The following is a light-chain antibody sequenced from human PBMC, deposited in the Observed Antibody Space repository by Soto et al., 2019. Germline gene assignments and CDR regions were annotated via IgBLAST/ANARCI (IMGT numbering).Light chain of an antibody. V-gene: IGKV3-20*01. J-gene: IGKJ1*01. CDR2: GAS. CDR3: QQYGSSPGT. Sequence: EIVLTQSPATLSLSPCDRATLSCRASQSVSNYLVWYQQKPGQAPRLLIYGASSRATGIPDRFSGSGSGTDFTLTISRLEPEDFAVYYCQQYGSSPGTFGQGTKVDIK. CDR1: QSVSNY.